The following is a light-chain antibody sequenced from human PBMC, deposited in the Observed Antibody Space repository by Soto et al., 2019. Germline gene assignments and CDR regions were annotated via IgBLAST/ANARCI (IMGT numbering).Light chain of an antibody. Sequence: DIQMTQSPSTLSGSVGDRVTITCRASQTISSWLAWYQQKPGKAPKLLIYEASSLESGVPSRFGGSGSGTEFTLIISSLQLDDFATYYCQQYNSYPWTFGQGTKVDIK. CDR3: QQYNSYPWT. CDR1: QTISSW. CDR2: EAS. J-gene: IGKJ1*01. V-gene: IGKV1-5*03.